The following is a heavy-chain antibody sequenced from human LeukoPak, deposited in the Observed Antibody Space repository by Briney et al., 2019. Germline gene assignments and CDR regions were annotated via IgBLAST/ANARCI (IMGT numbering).Heavy chain of an antibody. CDR3: AKVSAAGRTPFDY. CDR1: GFTFSIFA. V-gene: IGHV3-23*01. D-gene: IGHD6-13*01. Sequence: GGSLRLSCAASGFTFSIFAMSWVRQAPGKGLEWVSTISGSGGSTYYADSVKGRFTISRDNSKNTLYLQMNSLRAEDTAVYYCAKVSAAGRTPFDYWGQGTLVTVSS. J-gene: IGHJ4*02. CDR2: ISGSGGST.